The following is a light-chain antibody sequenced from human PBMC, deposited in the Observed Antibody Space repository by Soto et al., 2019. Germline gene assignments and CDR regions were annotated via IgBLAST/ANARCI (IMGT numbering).Light chain of an antibody. Sequence: QSALPQPASVSGSPGQSITLSCTGTSSDVGGYNYVSWYQQHPGKAPKLMIYEVSNRPSGVSNRFSGSKSGNTASLTISGLQAEDEADYYCSSYTSSSTWVFGGGTKVT. CDR3: SSYTSSSTWV. CDR2: EVS. J-gene: IGLJ3*02. CDR1: SSDVGGYNY. V-gene: IGLV2-14*01.